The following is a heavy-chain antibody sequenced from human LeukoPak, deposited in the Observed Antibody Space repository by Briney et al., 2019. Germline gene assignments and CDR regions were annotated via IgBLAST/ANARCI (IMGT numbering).Heavy chain of an antibody. J-gene: IGHJ6*03. Sequence: ASVKVSCKASGYIFTSYYIHWVRQAPGQGLEWMGWISAYNGNTNYAQKLQGRVTMTTDTSTSTAYMELRSLRSDDTAVYYCARDPTMIVVGEWYYYYYMDVWGKGTTVTVSS. V-gene: IGHV1-18*04. D-gene: IGHD3-22*01. CDR2: ISAYNGNT. CDR1: GYIFTSYY. CDR3: ARDPTMIVVGEWYYYYYMDV.